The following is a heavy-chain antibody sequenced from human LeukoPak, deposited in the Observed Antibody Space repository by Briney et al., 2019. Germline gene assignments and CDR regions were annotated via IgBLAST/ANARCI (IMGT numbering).Heavy chain of an antibody. CDR1: GFNFPNHW. Sequence: RGSLRLSCAASGFNFPNHWMTWVRQATGKGLEWVANLNERGSETYYADYVKGRFTIARDNTKKSLFLQLNSLSVEDTAMYYCARALYCSGGSWYSTYYYYDYGMDVWGQGTTVTVSS. J-gene: IGHJ6*02. CDR2: LNERGSET. CDR3: ARALYCSGGSWYSTYYYYDYGMDV. D-gene: IGHD2-15*01. V-gene: IGHV3-7*01.